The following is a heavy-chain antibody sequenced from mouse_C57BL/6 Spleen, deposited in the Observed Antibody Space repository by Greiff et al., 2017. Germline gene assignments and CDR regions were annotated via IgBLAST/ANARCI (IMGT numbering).Heavy chain of an antibody. V-gene: IGHV1-76*01. Sequence: QVQLKQSGAELVRPGASVKLSCKASGYTFTDYYINWVKQRPGQGLEWIARIYPGSGNTYYNEKFKGKATLTAEKSSSTAYMQLSSLTSEDSAVYFCARDHYLGRYFDVWGTGTTVTVSS. J-gene: IGHJ1*03. CDR2: IYPGSGNT. CDR3: ARDHYLGRYFDV. CDR1: GYTFTDYY. D-gene: IGHD1-2*01.